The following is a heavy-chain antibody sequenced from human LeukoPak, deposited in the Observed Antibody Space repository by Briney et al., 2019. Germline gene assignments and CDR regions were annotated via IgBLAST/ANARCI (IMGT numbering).Heavy chain of an antibody. CDR1: GYSISSGYH. Sequence: SETLSLTCTVSGYSISSGYHWGWIRQPPGKGLEWIGYIYYSGSTNYNPSLKSRVTISVDTSKNQFSLKLSSVTAADTAVYYCARVVTTYYYYYYMDVWGKGTTVTVSS. J-gene: IGHJ6*03. CDR2: IYYSGST. CDR3: ARVVTTYYYYYYMDV. V-gene: IGHV4-61*01. D-gene: IGHD1-14*01.